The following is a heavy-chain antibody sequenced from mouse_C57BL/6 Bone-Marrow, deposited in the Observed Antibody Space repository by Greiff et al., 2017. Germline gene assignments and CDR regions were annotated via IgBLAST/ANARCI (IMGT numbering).Heavy chain of an antibody. J-gene: IGHJ2*01. D-gene: IGHD1-1*01. CDR3: AREERAHYYGSSYGFAY. V-gene: IGHV1-69*01. Sequence: QVQLQQPGAELVMPGASVKLSCKASGYTFTSYWMHWVKQRPGQGLEWIGEIDPSDSYTNYNQKFKGKSTLTVDKSSSTAYMQLSSLTSEDSAVYYCAREERAHYYGSSYGFAYWGQGTTLTVSS. CDR2: IDPSDSYT. CDR1: GYTFTSYW.